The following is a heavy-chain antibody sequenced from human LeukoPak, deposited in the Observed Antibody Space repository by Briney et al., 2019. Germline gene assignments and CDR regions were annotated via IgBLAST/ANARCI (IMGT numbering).Heavy chain of an antibody. D-gene: IGHD2-15*01. V-gene: IGHV4-59*01. CDR2: IYYSGST. J-gene: IGHJ6*02. Sequence: SETLSLTCTVSGGSISSYYWSWIRQPPGKGLEWIGYIYYSGSTNYNPSLKSQVTISVDTSKNQFSLKLSSVTAAVTAVYYCARVTPPTGGPYYYYYGMDVWGQGTTVTVSS. CDR1: GGSISSYY. CDR3: ARVTPPTGGPYYYYYGMDV.